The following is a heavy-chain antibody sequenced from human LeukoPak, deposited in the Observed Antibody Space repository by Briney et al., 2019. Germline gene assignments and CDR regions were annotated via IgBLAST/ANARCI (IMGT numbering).Heavy chain of an antibody. J-gene: IGHJ3*02. Sequence: SETLSLTCAVYGGSFSGYYWSWIRQPPGKGLERIGEINHSGSTNYNPSLKSRVTISVDTSKNQFSLKRSSVTAADTAVYYCARHGLVAARHAFDIWDQGAMVTVSS. CDR2: INHSGST. CDR1: GGSFSGYY. V-gene: IGHV4-34*01. CDR3: ARHGLVAARHAFDI. D-gene: IGHD6-6*01.